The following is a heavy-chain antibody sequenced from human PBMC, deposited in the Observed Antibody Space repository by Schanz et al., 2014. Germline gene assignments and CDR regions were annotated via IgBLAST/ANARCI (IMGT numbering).Heavy chain of an antibody. CDR2: IKQDGSEK. D-gene: IGHD7-27*01. CDR3: AKYGGELGVSFEY. CDR1: GFTFSSYD. J-gene: IGHJ4*02. Sequence: EVQLVESGGGLVKPGGSLRLSCAASGFTFSSYDMHWVRQAPGKGLEWVANIKQDGSEKYYVDSVKGRFTISRDNAKNSLYLQMNSLRPEDTAVYYCAKYGGELGVSFEYWGQGTLVTVSS. V-gene: IGHV3-7*01.